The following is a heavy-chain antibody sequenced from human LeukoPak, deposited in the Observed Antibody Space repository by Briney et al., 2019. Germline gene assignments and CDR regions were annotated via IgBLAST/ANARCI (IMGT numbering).Heavy chain of an antibody. V-gene: IGHV3-33*01. J-gene: IGHJ6*02. Sequence: PGGALRLSCAASGFTLSSYGIHWGRQAPGEGLEGAALIWYDGSNKYYADSVKGRFTISRDNSKNKLYLQMNSLRVEDTAVYYGARTLGVCSGGSRHNYYKGMDVWGQGTTVTVSS. CDR3: ARTLGVCSGGSRHNYYKGMDV. D-gene: IGHD2-15*01. CDR1: GFTLSSYG. CDR2: IWYDGSNK.